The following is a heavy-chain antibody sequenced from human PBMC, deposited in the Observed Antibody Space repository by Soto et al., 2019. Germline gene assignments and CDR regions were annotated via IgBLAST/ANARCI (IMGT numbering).Heavy chain of an antibody. CDR2: IYHSGST. D-gene: IGHD6-13*01. V-gene: IGHV4-4*02. CDR3: ARVAGIAAAGTVNWFDP. J-gene: IGHJ5*02. Sequence: SETLSLTCAVSGGSISSSNWWSWVRQPPGKGLEWIGEIYHSGSTNYNPSLKSRVTISVDKSKNQFSLKLSSVTAADTAVYYCARVAGIAAAGTVNWFDPWGQGTLVTVS. CDR1: GGSISSSNW.